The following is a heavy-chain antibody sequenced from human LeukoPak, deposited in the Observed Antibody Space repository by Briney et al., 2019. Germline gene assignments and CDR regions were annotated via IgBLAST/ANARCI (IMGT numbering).Heavy chain of an antibody. CDR3: ANGFGQQLINNWFDP. D-gene: IGHD6-13*01. CDR1: GFTFSSYG. V-gene: IGHV3-30*18. Sequence: GGSLRLSCAASGFTFSSYGMHWVRQAPGKGLEWVAVISFDGSTHYYADSVRGRLTISRDNSKNTLYLQMSSLRPGDTAIYYCANGFGQQLINNWFDPWGQGTLVTVSS. J-gene: IGHJ5*02. CDR2: ISFDGSTH.